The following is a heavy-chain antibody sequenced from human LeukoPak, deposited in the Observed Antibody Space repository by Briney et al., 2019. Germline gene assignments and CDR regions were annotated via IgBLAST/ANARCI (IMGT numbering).Heavy chain of an antibody. CDR3: AAVTTGYFDY. D-gene: IGHD4-17*01. CDR2: IYSSGST. CDR1: GGSFSGYY. V-gene: IGHV4-59*10. Sequence: SETLSLTCAVYGGSFSGYYWSWIRQPAGKGLEWIGRIYSSGSTNYNPSLKSRVTMSVDTSKNQFSLRLSSVTAADTAVYFCAAVTTGYFDYWGQGTLVTVSS. J-gene: IGHJ4*02.